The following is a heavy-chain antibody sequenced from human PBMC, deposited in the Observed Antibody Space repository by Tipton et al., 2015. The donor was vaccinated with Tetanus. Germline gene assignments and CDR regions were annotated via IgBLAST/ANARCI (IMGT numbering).Heavy chain of an antibody. CDR3: ARDQGGGRVVRLNWFDP. CDR2: IYYSGST. CDR1: GGSISSGGYF. D-gene: IGHD6-6*01. J-gene: IGHJ5*02. V-gene: IGHV4-31*03. Sequence: TLSLTCTVSGGSISSGGYFWNWIRQHPGKGLEWIGYIYYSGSTYYNPSLKSRVTMSVDTPKNQFSLNLSSVTAADTAVYYCARDQGGGRVVRLNWFDPWGQGTLVTVSS.